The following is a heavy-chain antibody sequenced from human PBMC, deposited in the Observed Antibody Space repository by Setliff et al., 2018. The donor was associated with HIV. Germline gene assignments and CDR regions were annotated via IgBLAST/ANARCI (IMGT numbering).Heavy chain of an antibody. V-gene: IGHV1-46*01. Sequence: ASVKVSCKASVYTFTSYYIHWVRQAPGQGLEWMGIINPSGGSTNYAQKFQDRVTMTRDTSTTTVYMDLRSLRSEDTAVYYCARARGRLSDFDIWGQGTMVTVSS. CDR2: INPSGGST. J-gene: IGHJ3*02. D-gene: IGHD3-10*01. CDR1: VYTFTSYY. CDR3: ARARGRLSDFDI.